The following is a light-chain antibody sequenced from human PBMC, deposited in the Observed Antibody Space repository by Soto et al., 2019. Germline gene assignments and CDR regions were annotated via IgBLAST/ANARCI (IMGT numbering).Light chain of an antibody. CDR1: HNILHSSNNKNY. CDR3: QQYYSSPWA. Sequence: VITPSRDALAFALGCRSTINCNSIHNILHSSNNKNYLAWYQQKPGQPPKPLIYWASTRESGVPDRFSGSGSGTDFTLTISSLQAEDVAIYYCQQYYSSPWAFGQGTKVDIK. CDR2: WAS. V-gene: IGKV4-1*01. J-gene: IGKJ1*01.